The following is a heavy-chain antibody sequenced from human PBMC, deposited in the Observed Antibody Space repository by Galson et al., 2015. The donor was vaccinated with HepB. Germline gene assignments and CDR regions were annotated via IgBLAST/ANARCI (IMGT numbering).Heavy chain of an antibody. V-gene: IGHV5-10-1*01. Sequence: QSGAEVKKPGESLRISCKGSGYSFTSYWISWVRQMPGKGLEWMGRIDPSDSYTNYSPSFQGHVTISADKSISTAYLQWSSLKASDTAMYYCARRDKDCSSTSCYSAAFDIWGQGTMVTVSS. CDR3: ARRDKDCSSTSCYSAAFDI. CDR1: GYSFTSYW. D-gene: IGHD2-2*01. J-gene: IGHJ3*02. CDR2: IDPSDSYT.